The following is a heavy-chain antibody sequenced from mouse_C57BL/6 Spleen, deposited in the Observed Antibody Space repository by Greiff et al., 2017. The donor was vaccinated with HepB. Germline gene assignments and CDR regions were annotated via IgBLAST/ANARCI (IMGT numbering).Heavy chain of an antibody. Sequence: QLQQSGPELVKPGASVKISCKASGYTFTDYYMNWVKQSHGKSLEWIGDINPNNGGTSYNQKFKGKATLTVDKSSSTAYMELRSLTSEDSAVYYCARDGWLPFAYWGQGTLVTVSA. V-gene: IGHV1-26*01. CDR3: ARDGWLPFAY. J-gene: IGHJ3*01. D-gene: IGHD2-3*01. CDR2: INPNNGGT. CDR1: GYTFTDYY.